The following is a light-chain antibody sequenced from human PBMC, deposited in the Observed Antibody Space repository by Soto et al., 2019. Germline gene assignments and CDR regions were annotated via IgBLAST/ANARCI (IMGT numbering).Light chain of an antibody. CDR1: QGIGTN. CDR2: TAS. Sequence: DIQLTQSPSSLSASVGDRVTITCRASQGIGTNLGWYQQKPGKAPKRLIYTASSLQSGVPSRFSGSGSGTEFTLTISSLQPEDFATYYCLQHKSYPITFGQGTRLEIK. J-gene: IGKJ5*01. CDR3: LQHKSYPIT. V-gene: IGKV1-17*01.